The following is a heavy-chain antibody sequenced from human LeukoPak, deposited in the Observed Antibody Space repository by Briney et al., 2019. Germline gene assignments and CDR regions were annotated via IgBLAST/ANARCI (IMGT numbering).Heavy chain of an antibody. V-gene: IGHV3-13*04. J-gene: IGHJ6*02. Sequence: GGSLRLSCAASGFILSNYDMHWVRQRPGKGLEWVSTLGTAGDTYYADSVEGRFTISRDSAMNSLSLQMNTLRGGDTAHYYCAREYVLAVAGTNYYHGMDVWGQGTAVTVYS. CDR2: LGTAGDT. CDR3: AREYVLAVAGTNYYHGMDV. CDR1: GFILSNYD. D-gene: IGHD6-19*01.